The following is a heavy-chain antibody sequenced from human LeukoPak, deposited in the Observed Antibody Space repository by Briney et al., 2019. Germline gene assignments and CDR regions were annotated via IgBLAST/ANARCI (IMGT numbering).Heavy chain of an antibody. V-gene: IGHV4-59*08. J-gene: IGHJ3*02. CDR3: ARYLHTKGAFDI. D-gene: IGHD2-8*01. CDR1: DSSISSYY. CDR2: IYYSGST. Sequence: PSQTLSLTCTVSDSSISSYYWSWIRQPPGKGLECFGYIYYSGSTNYNPSLQSRVTISVDTSKNQFSLKLNSVTAADTAVYFCARYLHTKGAFDIWGQGTMVTVSS.